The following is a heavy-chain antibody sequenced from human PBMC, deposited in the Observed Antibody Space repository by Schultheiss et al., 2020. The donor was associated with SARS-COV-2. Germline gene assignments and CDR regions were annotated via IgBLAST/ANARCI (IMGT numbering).Heavy chain of an antibody. CDR2: ISYDGTNK. CDR1: GFTFSSYA. Sequence: GGSLRLSCAASGFTFSSYAMHWVRQAPGKGLEWVAVISYDGTNKYYADSVKGRFTISRDNSKNTLYLQMNSLRAEDTAVYYCARDGTDIVVVVAATHHFDYWGQGTLVTVSS. V-gene: IGHV3-30*04. D-gene: IGHD2-15*01. CDR3: ARDGTDIVVVVAATHHFDY. J-gene: IGHJ4*02.